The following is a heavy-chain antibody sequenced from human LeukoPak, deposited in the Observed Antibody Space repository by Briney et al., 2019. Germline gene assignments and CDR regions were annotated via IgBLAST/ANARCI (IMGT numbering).Heavy chain of an antibody. D-gene: IGHD3-10*01. CDR3: ARDRGYGSGSYYYDY. V-gene: IGHV4-31*03. CDR1: GGSINSGGYY. CDR2: IYYSGST. J-gene: IGHJ4*02. Sequence: SETLSLTCTVSGGSINSGGYYWSWIRQHPGKGLEWIGYIYYSGSTYYNPSLKSRVTISIDTSKNQFSLKLSSVTAADTAVYYCARDRGYGSGSYYYDYWGQGTLVTVSS.